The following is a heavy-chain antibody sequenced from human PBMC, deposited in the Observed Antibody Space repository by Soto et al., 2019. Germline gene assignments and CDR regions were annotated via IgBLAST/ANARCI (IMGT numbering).Heavy chain of an antibody. Sequence: EMQLVESGGGLVQPGGSLRLSCAASGFTFSNYEFNWVRQAPGKGLEWVSYISSNGRTLYYADSLTGRCTISRDDASSALYRQMNSRRSDDTAVYYCAPEGLGRRMIQPYYHDGMEIWGPGTTVMVSS. V-gene: IGHV3-48*03. J-gene: IGHJ6*02. CDR2: ISSNGRTL. CDR3: APEGLGRRMIQPYYHDGMEI. CDR1: GFTFSNYE. D-gene: IGHD5-18*01.